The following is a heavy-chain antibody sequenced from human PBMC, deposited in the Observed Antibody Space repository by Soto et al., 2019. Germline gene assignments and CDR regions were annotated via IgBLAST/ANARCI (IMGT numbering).Heavy chain of an antibody. CDR3: ARELELVDGFDH. D-gene: IGHD2-8*02. Sequence: GGSLRLSCVVSGLTFGHYWMSWVRQAPGKGLEWVANIKIDGSEKYYVDSVKGRFAISRDNAKNSVFLQLNSLRTEDTAVYYCARELELVDGFDHWGQGSLVTVSS. J-gene: IGHJ4*02. CDR2: IKIDGSEK. CDR1: GLTFGHYW. V-gene: IGHV3-7*03.